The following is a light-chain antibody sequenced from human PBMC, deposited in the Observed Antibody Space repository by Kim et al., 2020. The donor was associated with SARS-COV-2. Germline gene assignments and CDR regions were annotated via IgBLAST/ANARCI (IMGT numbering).Light chain of an antibody. J-gene: IGKJ1*01. V-gene: IGKV1-17*01. Sequence: ASVGDRVTITCRASQGIRNDLGRYQQKPGQAPKRLIYTPSSLQSGFPSRFSGSGSGTEVTLTISSLQPEDLATYYCLQQNSYAWTFGQGTKVDIK. CDR2: TPS. CDR1: QGIRND. CDR3: LQQNSYAWT.